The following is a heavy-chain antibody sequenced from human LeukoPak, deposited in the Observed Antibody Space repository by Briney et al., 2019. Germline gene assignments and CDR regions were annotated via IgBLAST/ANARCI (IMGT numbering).Heavy chain of an antibody. D-gene: IGHD7-27*01. J-gene: IGHJ6*03. CDR1: GYTFTGYY. V-gene: IGHV1-2*02. CDR3: ARVALGIKSNYYYYYMDV. CDR2: INPNSGGT. Sequence: ASVKVSCKASGYTFTGYYMHWVRQAPGQGLEWMGWINPNSGGTNYAQKFQGRVTMTRDTSISTAYMELSSLRSEDTAVYYCARVALGIKSNYYYYYMDVWGKGTTVTVSS.